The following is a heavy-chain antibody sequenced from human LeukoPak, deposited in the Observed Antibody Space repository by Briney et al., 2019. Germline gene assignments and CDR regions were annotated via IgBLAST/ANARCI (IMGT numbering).Heavy chain of an antibody. CDR1: GFTFSSAW. D-gene: IGHD2-21*01. Sequence: PTGGSLRLSCAASGFTFSSAWMHWVRQTPGKGLVWVSRINSDGSSTNYADSVKGRFTISRDNAKNMVNLQMNSLRAEDTAICYCTRDYSYAMAVWGQGTTVTVSS. CDR2: INSDGSST. CDR3: TRDYSYAMAV. J-gene: IGHJ6*02. V-gene: IGHV3-74*01.